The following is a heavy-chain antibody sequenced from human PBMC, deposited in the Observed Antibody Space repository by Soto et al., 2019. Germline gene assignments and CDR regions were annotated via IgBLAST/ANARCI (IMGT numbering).Heavy chain of an antibody. CDR1: GGSFSGYY. CDR2: INHSGST. Sequence: SETLSLSCAVCGGSFSGYYWSWIRQPPGKGLEWIGEINHSGSTNYNPSLKSRVTISVDTSKNQFSLKLSSVTAADTAVYYCAGGEGGYDFWSGYYIDWFDPWGQGTVVTVSS. J-gene: IGHJ5*02. CDR3: AGGEGGYDFWSGYYIDWFDP. D-gene: IGHD3-3*01. V-gene: IGHV4-34*01.